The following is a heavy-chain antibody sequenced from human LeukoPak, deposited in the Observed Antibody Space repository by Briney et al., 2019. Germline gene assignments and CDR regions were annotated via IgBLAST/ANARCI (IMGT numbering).Heavy chain of an antibody. Sequence: ASVKVSCKASGGTFSNNAISWVRQAPGQGLEWMGWINPNSGGTNYAQKFQGRVTMTRDTSISTAYMELSRLRSDGTAVYYCAGGPMVRGGYNWFVPWGEGTLVTVSS. CDR2: INPNSGGT. CDR1: GGTFSNNA. V-gene: IGHV1-2*02. CDR3: AGGPMVRGGYNWFVP. D-gene: IGHD3-10*01. J-gene: IGHJ5*02.